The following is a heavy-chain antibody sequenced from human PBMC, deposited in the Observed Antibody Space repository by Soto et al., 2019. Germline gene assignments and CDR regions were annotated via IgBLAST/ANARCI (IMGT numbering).Heavy chain of an antibody. CDR2: ISGSGGST. CDR3: AKGDTLVGAPYYFDY. CDR1: GFTFSSYA. D-gene: IGHD1-26*01. J-gene: IGHJ4*02. Sequence: GGSLRLSCAASGFTFSSYAMSWVRQAPGKGLEWVSAISGSGGSTYYADSVKGRFTISRDNSKNTLYLQMNSLRAEDTAVYYCAKGDTLVGAPYYFDYWGQGTLVTVSS. V-gene: IGHV3-23*01.